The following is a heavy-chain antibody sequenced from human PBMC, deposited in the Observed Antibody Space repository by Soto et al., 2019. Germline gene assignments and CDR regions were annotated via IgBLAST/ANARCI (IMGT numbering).Heavy chain of an antibody. D-gene: IGHD5-18*01. V-gene: IGHV4-39*01. Sequence: SETLSLTCTVSGCSISSSSYYWGWIRQPPGKGLEWIGSIYYSGSTYYNPSLKSRVTISVDTSKNQFSLKLSSVTAADTAVYYCARNGYSYGAGYWGQGTLVTVSS. CDR3: ARNGYSYGAGY. J-gene: IGHJ4*02. CDR1: GCSISSSSYY. CDR2: IYYSGST.